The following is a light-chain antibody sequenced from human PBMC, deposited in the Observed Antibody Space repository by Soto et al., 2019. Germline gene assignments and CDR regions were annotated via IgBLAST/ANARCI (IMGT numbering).Light chain of an antibody. CDR3: CSYAGSSTSLNGV. Sequence: QSALTQPASVSGSPGQSITISCTGTSSDVENYNLVSWYQQHPGKAPKLMIYEVSKRPSGVSNRFSGSKSGNTASLTISGLQAEDEADYYGCSYAGSSTSLNGVFGGGTKLTVL. J-gene: IGLJ3*02. CDR1: SSDVENYNL. CDR2: EVS. V-gene: IGLV2-23*02.